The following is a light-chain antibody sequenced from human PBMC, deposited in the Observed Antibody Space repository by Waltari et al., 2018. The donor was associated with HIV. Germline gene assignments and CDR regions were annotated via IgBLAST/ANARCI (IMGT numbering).Light chain of an antibody. CDR3: AAWDDSHYV. CDR1: SSNIGSNY. CDR2: RNN. V-gene: IGLV1-47*01. Sequence: QSVLTQPPSASGTPGQRVTISCSGSSSNIGSNYVYWYQQLPGTAPKSLIYRNNQRPSGVPDRFSGSKSGTSASVAISGLRSEDEADYYCAAWDDSHYVFGTGTKVTVL. J-gene: IGLJ1*01.